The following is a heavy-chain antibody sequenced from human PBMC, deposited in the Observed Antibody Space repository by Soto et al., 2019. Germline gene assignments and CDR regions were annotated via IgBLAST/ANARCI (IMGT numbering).Heavy chain of an antibody. CDR3: ARESPIEGVPANISNAISL. V-gene: IGHV4-30-4*01. CDR2: IYYSGGT. J-gene: IGHJ1*01. CDR1: GGSISSGDYY. D-gene: IGHD2-2*01. Sequence: SETLSLTCTVSGGSISSGDYYWNWIRQPPGKGLEWIGYIYYSGGTYYNPSLKSRVTISIDTPKNQFSLKLSSVTAADTAVYYCARESPIEGVPANISNAISLWGQGTLVTVSS.